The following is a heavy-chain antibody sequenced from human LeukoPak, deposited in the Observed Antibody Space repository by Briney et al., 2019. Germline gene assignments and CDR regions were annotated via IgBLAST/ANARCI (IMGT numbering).Heavy chain of an antibody. CDR1: GYTFTGYY. D-gene: IGHD2-15*01. J-gene: IGHJ4*02. V-gene: IGHV1-2*02. CDR2: INPNSGGT. CDR3: ARDGRRVGYCSGGSCYSDH. Sequence: ASVKVSCKASGYTFTGYYMHWVRQAPGQGLEWMGWINPNSGGTNYAQKLQGRVTMTTDTSTSTAYMELRSLRSDDTAVYYCARDGRRVGYCSGGSCYSDHWGQGTLVTVSS.